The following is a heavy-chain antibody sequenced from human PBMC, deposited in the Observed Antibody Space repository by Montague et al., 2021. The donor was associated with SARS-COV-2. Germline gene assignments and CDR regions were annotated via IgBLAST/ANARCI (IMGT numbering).Heavy chain of an antibody. Sequence: PALVKPTQTLTLTCTFSGFSLSTSGMCVSWIRQPPGKALEWLALSDWDDEKYYSTSLKTRLTISKDTSKNQVVLTMTNMDPVDTATYYCARINSDPLDYYYYGMDVWGQGTTVTVSS. V-gene: IGHV2-70*01. CDR3: ARINSDPLDYYYYGMDV. D-gene: IGHD1-1*01. J-gene: IGHJ6*02. CDR1: GFSLSTSGMC. CDR2: SDWDDEK.